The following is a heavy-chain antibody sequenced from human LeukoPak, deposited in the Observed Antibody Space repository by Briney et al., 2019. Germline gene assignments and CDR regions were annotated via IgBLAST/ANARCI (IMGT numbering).Heavy chain of an antibody. V-gene: IGHV4-39*07. D-gene: IGHD6-19*01. CDR1: GGSISSSSYY. Sequence: SETLSLTCTVSGGSISSSSYYWGWIRQPPGKGLEWIGSIYYSGSTYYNPSLKSRVTISVDASKNQFSLKLSSVTAEDTAVYYCARGYSSGPTYYYYYYMDVWGKGTTVTVSS. J-gene: IGHJ6*03. CDR3: ARGYSSGPTYYYYYYMDV. CDR2: IYYSGST.